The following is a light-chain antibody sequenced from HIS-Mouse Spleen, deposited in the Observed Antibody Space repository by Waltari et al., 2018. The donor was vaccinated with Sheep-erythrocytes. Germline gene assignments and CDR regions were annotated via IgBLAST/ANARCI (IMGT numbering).Light chain of an antibody. CDR3: CSYAGSSTPWV. CDR2: EGS. CDR1: SSDVGSYNL. V-gene: IGLV2-23*01. Sequence: QSALTQPASVAGSPGQSITISCTGTSSDVGSYNLFSWYQQHPGNAPNLMIYEGSKQPSGVSTRFSGSKSGNTASLTISGLQAEDEADYYCCSYAGSSTPWVFGGGTKLTVL. J-gene: IGLJ3*02.